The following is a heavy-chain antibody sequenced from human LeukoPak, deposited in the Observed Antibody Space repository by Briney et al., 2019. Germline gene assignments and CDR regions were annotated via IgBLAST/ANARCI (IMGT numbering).Heavy chain of an antibody. J-gene: IGHJ6*02. CDR2: IYYTGTT. Sequence: SETLSLTCTVSGGSISSYYWSCIRQPPGERLEWIGYIYYTGTTNYNPSLKNRVTISADTSKNQFSLKLNSVTAADTAVYYCASILDGMDVWGQGTTVSVSS. CDR3: ASILDGMDV. V-gene: IGHV4-59*08. CDR1: GGSISSYY.